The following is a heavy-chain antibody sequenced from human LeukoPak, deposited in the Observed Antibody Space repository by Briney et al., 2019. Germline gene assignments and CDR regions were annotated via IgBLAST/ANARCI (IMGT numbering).Heavy chain of an antibody. D-gene: IGHD6-19*01. J-gene: IGHJ4*02. Sequence: GGSLRLSCAASGFTFSIYAMHWVRQAPGKGLEWVAVISYDGSNEYYADSVKGRFTISRDNSKNMLYLQMNSLRAEDTAVYYCARAGGLRIAVAPIDCWGQGTLVTVSS. CDR2: ISYDGSNE. V-gene: IGHV3-30*14. CDR3: ARAGGLRIAVAPIDC. CDR1: GFTFSIYA.